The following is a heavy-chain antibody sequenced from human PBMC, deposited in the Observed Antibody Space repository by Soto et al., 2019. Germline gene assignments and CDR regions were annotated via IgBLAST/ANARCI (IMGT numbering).Heavy chain of an antibody. D-gene: IGHD2-2*01. CDR1: GFTFSDYY. CDR3: ARGIVVPAAMRDAFDI. J-gene: IGHJ3*02. Sequence: GGSLRLSCAASGFTFSDYYMSWIRQAPGKGLEWVSYISSSGSTIYYADSVKGRFTISRDKAKNSLYLQMNSLRAEDTAVYYCARGIVVPAAMRDAFDIWGQGTMVTVSS. CDR2: ISSSGSTI. V-gene: IGHV3-11*01.